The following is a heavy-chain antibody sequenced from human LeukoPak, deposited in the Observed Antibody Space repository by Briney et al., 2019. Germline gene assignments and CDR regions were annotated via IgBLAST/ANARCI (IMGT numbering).Heavy chain of an antibody. CDR3: ARDHGYTSSYYFDS. V-gene: IGHV1-18*01. CDR2: ISGYKGNT. Sequence: ASVKVSCKTSGYSFNDHGIIWVRQAPGQGPEWMGWISGYKGNTYYAQRFQGRVTMTTDTSTSTAYMELRSLRSDDTALYYCARDHGYTSSYYFDSWGQGTLVTVSS. D-gene: IGHD6-19*01. CDR1: GYSFNDHG. J-gene: IGHJ4*02.